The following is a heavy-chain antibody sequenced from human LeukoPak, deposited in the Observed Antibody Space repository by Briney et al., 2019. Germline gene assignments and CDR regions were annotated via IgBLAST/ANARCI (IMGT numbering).Heavy chain of an antibody. D-gene: IGHD3-3*02. CDR1: GGSISSYY. Sequence: SETLSLTCTVSGGSISSYYWSWIRQPPGKGLEWIGYIDYSGSTKYNPSLKSRVSISVDTSKNQFSLKMSSVTAADTALYYCVREGSSIRFVDYWGQGTLVTVSS. CDR3: VREGSSIRFVDY. J-gene: IGHJ4*02. CDR2: IDYSGST. V-gene: IGHV4-59*01.